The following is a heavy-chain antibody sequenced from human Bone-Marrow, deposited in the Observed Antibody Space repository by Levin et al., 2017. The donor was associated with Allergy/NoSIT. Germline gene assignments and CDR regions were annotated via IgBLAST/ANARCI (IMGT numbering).Heavy chain of an antibody. Sequence: GGSLRLSCAASGVTLSNAWMSWVRQAPGKGLEWVGRIKSEADGGTTDYTAPVEGRFTISRDGSRNTLFLQMNSLKSEDTAMYYCTTDRHTIDGETNYFDYWGQGTLVIVSS. CDR3: TTDRHTIDGETNYFDY. V-gene: IGHV3-15*01. CDR1: GVTLSNAW. J-gene: IGHJ4*02. D-gene: IGHD5-24*01. CDR2: IKSEADGGTT.